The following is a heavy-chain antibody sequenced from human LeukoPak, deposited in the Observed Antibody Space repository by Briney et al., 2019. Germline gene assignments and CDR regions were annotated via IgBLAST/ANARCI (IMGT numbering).Heavy chain of an antibody. Sequence: SETLSLTCTVSGGSISSYYWSWIRQPPGKGLEWIGYIYYSGSTNYNPSLKSRVTISVDTSKNQFSLKLSSVTAAGTAVYYCARDFGRNAEGPIPQPESVYFDIWGQGTMVTVSS. J-gene: IGHJ3*02. CDR2: IYYSGST. D-gene: IGHD1-14*01. V-gene: IGHV4-59*01. CDR3: ARDFGRNAEGPIPQPESVYFDI. CDR1: GGSISSYY.